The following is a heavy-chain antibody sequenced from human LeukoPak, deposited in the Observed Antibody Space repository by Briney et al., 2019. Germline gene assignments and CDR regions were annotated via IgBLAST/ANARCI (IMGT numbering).Heavy chain of an antibody. CDR3: ARGAWYNSAYTALHYFDY. J-gene: IGHJ4*02. Sequence: SVKVSCKASGVTFSSYAISWVRQAPGQGLEWMGGIIPIFGTANYAQKLQGRVTMTTDTSTSTAYMELSSLRSEDTAIYYCARGAWYNSAYTALHYFDYWGQGTLVTVSS. D-gene: IGHD6-19*01. V-gene: IGHV1-69*05. CDR1: GVTFSSYA. CDR2: IIPIFGTA.